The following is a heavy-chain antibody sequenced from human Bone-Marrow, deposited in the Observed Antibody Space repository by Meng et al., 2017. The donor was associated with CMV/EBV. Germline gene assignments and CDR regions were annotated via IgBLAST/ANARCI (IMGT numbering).Heavy chain of an antibody. CDR1: GFTFSSYG. CDR3: ARDPVSGYFDWLVGLGNYYYGMDV. V-gene: IGHV3-33*01. CDR2: IWYDGSNK. D-gene: IGHD3-9*01. Sequence: GESLKISCAASGFTFSSYGMHWVRQAPGKGLEWVAVIWYDGSNKYYADSVKGRFTISRDNAKNSLYLQMNSLRAEDTAVYYCARDPVSGYFDWLVGLGNYYYGMDVWGQGTTVTVSS. J-gene: IGHJ6*02.